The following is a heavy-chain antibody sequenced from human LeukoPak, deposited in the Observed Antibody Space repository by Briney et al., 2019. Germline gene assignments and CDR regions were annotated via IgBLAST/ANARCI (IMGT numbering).Heavy chain of an antibody. CDR2: INPNSGGT. J-gene: IGHJ4*02. CDR1: GYTFTGSY. Sequence: ASVKVSCKASGYTFTGSYMHWVRQAPGQGLEWMGWINPNSGGTNYAQKFQGRVTMTRDTSISTAYMELSRLRSDDTAVYYCAREASIMITFGGVIDPDLTLAYWGQGTLVTVSS. CDR3: AREASIMITFGGVIDPDLTLAY. D-gene: IGHD3-16*02. V-gene: IGHV1-2*02.